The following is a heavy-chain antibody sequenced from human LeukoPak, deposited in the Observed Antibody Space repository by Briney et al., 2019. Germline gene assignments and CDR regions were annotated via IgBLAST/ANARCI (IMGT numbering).Heavy chain of an antibody. CDR3: AKDSHAVMTTATWGYFDS. Sequence: GESLKISCKGSGYSFTSYGMHWVRQSTGKGLEWVAVISYDGSNKDYADSVKGRVTISRDNSKNTLYLQMNSLRAKDTAVYFGAKDSHAVMTTATWGYFDSWGQGTQVTVSS. CDR2: ISYDGSNK. J-gene: IGHJ4*02. V-gene: IGHV3-30*18. D-gene: IGHD4-11*01. CDR1: GYSFTSYG.